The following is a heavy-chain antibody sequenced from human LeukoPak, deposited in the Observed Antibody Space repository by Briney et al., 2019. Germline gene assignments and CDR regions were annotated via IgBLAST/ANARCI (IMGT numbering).Heavy chain of an antibody. CDR3: ARDPVVVGFDY. V-gene: IGHV3-48*03. CDR1: GFTFSNFA. J-gene: IGHJ4*02. Sequence: GGSLRLSCAASGFTFSNFAMSWVRQAPGRGLEWVSYISSSGSTIYYADSVKGRFTISRDNAKNSLYLQMNSLRAEDTAVYYCARDPVVVGFDYWGQGTLVTVSS. CDR2: ISSSGSTI. D-gene: IGHD2-15*01.